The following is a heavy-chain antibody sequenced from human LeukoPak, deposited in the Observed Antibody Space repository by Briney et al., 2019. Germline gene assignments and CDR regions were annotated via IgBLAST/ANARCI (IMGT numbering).Heavy chain of an antibody. D-gene: IGHD3-16*01. CDR2: IYYSGNT. CDR3: ASTLNMIPPPGYFDY. V-gene: IGHV4-59*08. CDR1: GGSISSYY. J-gene: IGHJ4*02. Sequence: SETLSLTCTVSGGSISSYYWSWIRQPPGKGLEWIGYIYYSGNTNYNPSLKSRVTISVDTSKNQFSLKLSSVTAADTAVYYCASTLNMIPPPGYFDYWGQGTLVTVSS.